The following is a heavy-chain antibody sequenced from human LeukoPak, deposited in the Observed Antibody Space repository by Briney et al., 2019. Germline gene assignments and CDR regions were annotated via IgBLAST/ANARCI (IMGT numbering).Heavy chain of an antibody. J-gene: IGHJ4*02. CDR3: ARDPGYGDYVDLLFDY. V-gene: IGHV1-18*01. CDR2: ISAYNGNT. D-gene: IGHD4-17*01. CDR1: GYTFTSCG. Sequence: ASVKVSCKASGYTFTSCGISWVRQAPGQGLEWMGWISAYNGNTNYAQKLQGRVTMTTDTSTSTAYMELRSLRSDDTAVYYCARDPGYGDYVDLLFDYWGQGTLVTVSS.